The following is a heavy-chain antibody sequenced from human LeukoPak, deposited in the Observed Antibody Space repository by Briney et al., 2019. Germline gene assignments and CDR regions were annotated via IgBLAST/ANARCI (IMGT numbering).Heavy chain of an antibody. CDR3: ASTSRGYYYYYYMDV. V-gene: IGHV1-69*05. Sequence: ASAKVSCKASGGTFSSYAISWVRQAPGQGLEWMGGIIPIFGTANYAQKFQGRVTIITDESTSTAYMELSSLRSEDTAVYYCASTSRGYYYYYYMDVWGKGTTVTVSS. CDR2: IIPIFGTA. CDR1: GGTFSSYA. D-gene: IGHD3-10*01. J-gene: IGHJ6*03.